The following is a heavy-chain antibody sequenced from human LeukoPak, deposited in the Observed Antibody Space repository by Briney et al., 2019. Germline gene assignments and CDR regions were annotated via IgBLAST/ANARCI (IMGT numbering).Heavy chain of an antibody. D-gene: IGHD2-21*02. CDR2: IYPGDYGT. CDR1: GYSFSNYW. CDR3: ASPPGYCGNDCSFDH. V-gene: IGHV5-51*01. Sequence: GESLKISCEGSGYSFSNYWIGWVRQMPGKGLEWMGIIYPGDYGTRYSPSFQGLVTISVDKSISTAYLQWSSLKASDTAMYYCASPPGYCGNDCSFDHWGQGTLVTVSS. J-gene: IGHJ4*02.